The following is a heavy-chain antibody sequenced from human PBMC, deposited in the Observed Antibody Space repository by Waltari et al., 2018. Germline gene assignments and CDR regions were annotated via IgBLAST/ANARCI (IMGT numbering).Heavy chain of an antibody. CDR2: IKKDGSEE. Sequence: EVQLVESGGGLVQPGGSLRLSCAAAGFTLSSDWMSWVRQAPGKGPEWVANIKKDGSEEYYVDSVRGRFTISRDNAKNSLYLQMNSLRPEDTAVYYCARDQWFAFDIWGQGTMVTVSS. CDR3: ARDQWFAFDI. V-gene: IGHV3-7*01. J-gene: IGHJ3*02. D-gene: IGHD3-22*01. CDR1: GFTLSSDW.